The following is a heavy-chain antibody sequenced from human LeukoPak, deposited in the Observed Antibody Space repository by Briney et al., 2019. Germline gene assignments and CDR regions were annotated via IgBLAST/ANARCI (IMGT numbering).Heavy chain of an antibody. CDR2: INSDATGT. Sequence: GGSLRLSCAASGYTFSGHWIHWVRQAPGKGLEWVSRINSDATGTMDADSVKGRFTTSRDNAKNTAHLQMNSLRAEDTAVYYCARGRYFALDVWGQGTTVTVSS. J-gene: IGHJ6*02. D-gene: IGHD2/OR15-2a*01. V-gene: IGHV3-74*03. CDR1: GYTFSGHW. CDR3: ARGRYFALDV.